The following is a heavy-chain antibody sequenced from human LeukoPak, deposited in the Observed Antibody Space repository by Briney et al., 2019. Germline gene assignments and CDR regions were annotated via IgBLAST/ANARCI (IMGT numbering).Heavy chain of an antibody. CDR1: GYSFTSYW. D-gene: IGHD3-10*01. CDR2: IYPGDSDT. J-gene: IGHJ4*02. Sequence: GESLKISCKGSGYSFTSYWIGWVRPMPGKGLEWMGIIYPGDSDTRYSPSFQGQVTISADKSISTAYLQWSSLKASDTAVYYCARTITMVRGVFDYWGQGTLVTVSS. CDR3: ARTITMVRGVFDY. V-gene: IGHV5-51*01.